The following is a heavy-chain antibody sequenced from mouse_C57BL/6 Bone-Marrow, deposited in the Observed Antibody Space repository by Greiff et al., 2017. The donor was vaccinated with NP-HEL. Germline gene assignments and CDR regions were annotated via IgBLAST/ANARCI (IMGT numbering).Heavy chain of an antibody. Sequence: QVQLQQPGAELVMPGASVKLSCKASGYTFTSYWMHWVKQRPGQGLEWIGEIDPSDSYTNYNQKFKGKSTLTVDKSSSTAYMQLSSLTSEDSAVYDCARREGTCYYGSNYFDYWGQGTTLTVSS. CDR2: IDPSDSYT. CDR3: ARREGTCYYGSNYFDY. V-gene: IGHV1-69*01. D-gene: IGHD1-1*01. J-gene: IGHJ2*01. CDR1: GYTFTSYW.